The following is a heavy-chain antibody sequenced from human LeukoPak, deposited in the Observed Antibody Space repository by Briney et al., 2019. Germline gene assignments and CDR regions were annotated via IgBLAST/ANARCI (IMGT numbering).Heavy chain of an antibody. CDR3: ARVKYYYDSSGYYNY. CDR2: INAGNGNT. J-gene: IGHJ4*02. CDR1: GYTFTSYA. V-gene: IGHV1-3*01. Sequence: GASVKVSCKASGYTFTSYAMHWVRQAPGQRLEWMGWINAGNGNTKYSQKFQGRVTITRDTSASTAYMELSSLRSEDTAVYYCARVKYYYDSSGYYNYWGQGTLVTVSS. D-gene: IGHD3-22*01.